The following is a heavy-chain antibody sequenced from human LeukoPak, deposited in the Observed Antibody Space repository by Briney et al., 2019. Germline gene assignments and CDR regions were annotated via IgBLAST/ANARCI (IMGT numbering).Heavy chain of an antibody. CDR1: GFIFSNYD. V-gene: IGHV3-48*03. J-gene: IGHJ3*02. CDR3: ARFYGSGTYGAFDI. Sequence: PGGSLRLSCVASGFIFSNYDVNWVRQAPGKGLEWLAYISGSGSTKCYADSVKGRFTISRDNAKNSLYLYMNRLRAGDTAVYYCARFYGSGTYGAFDIWGQGTWVTVSS. CDR2: ISGSGSTK. D-gene: IGHD3-10*01.